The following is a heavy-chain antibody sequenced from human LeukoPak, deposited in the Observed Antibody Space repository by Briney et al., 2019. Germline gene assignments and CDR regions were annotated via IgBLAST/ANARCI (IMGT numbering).Heavy chain of an antibody. CDR3: ARVVSDSSGWYHFDY. CDR1: GFTFSDHY. Sequence: PGGSLRLSCAAPGFTFSDHYMDWVRQAPGKGLEWVGRITKKANSYTTQYAASVKGRFTISGDDSKNSLFLQMNSLKTEDTAVYYCARVVSDSSGWYHFDYWGQGTLVTVSS. V-gene: IGHV3-72*01. CDR2: ITKKANSYTT. J-gene: IGHJ4*02. D-gene: IGHD6-19*01.